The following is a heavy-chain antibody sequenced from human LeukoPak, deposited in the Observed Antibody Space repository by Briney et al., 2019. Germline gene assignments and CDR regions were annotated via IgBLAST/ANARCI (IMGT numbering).Heavy chain of an antibody. J-gene: IGHJ4*02. CDR3: TTERAAAGTIDY. D-gene: IGHD6-13*01. Sequence: PGGSLRLYCAASGFTFSNAWMSWVRQAPGKGLEWVGRIKSKTDGGTTDYAAPVKGRFTISRDDSKNTLYLQMNSLKTEDTAVYYCTTERAAAGTIDYWGQGTLVTVSS. V-gene: IGHV3-15*01. CDR2: IKSKTDGGTT. CDR1: GFTFSNAW.